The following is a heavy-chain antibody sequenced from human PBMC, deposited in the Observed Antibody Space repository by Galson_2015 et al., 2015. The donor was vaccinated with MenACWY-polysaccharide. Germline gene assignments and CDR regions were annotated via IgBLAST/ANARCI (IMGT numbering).Heavy chain of an antibody. CDR2: IYYSGNT. J-gene: IGHJ3*02. Sequence: QPPGKELEWIGIIYYSGNTYYNPSLESRVTMSVDTSQNQFSLKLSSVTAADTALYYCARAPTPYCSSSSCFNKYAFDIWGQGTMVTVSS. D-gene: IGHD2-2*01. V-gene: IGHV4-39*02. CDR3: ARAPTPYCSSSSCFNKYAFDI.